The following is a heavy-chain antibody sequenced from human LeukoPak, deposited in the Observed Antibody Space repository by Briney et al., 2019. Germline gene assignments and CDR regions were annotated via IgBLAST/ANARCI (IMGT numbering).Heavy chain of an antibody. Sequence: QPSETLSLTCTVSGGSISSGGYYWSWIRQHPGKGLEWIGYIYYSGSTYYNPSLKSRVTISVDTSKNQFSLKLSSVTAADTAVYYCARDGSGIDYYYYGMDVWGQGTTVTVSS. V-gene: IGHV4-31*03. CDR3: ARDGSGIDYYYYGMDV. D-gene: IGHD3-10*01. CDR2: IYYSGST. J-gene: IGHJ6*02. CDR1: GGSISSGGYY.